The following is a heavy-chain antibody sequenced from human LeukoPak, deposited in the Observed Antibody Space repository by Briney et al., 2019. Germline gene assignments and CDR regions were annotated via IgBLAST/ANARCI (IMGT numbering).Heavy chain of an antibody. J-gene: IGHJ3*02. V-gene: IGHV3-7*01. CDR3: ARAGGTYYGIAFDI. D-gene: IGHD1-26*01. Sequence: GGSLRLSCAASGFTFNNYWMSWVRQAPGKGLEWVANIKQDGSEKYYVASVKGRFTISRDNAKNSLYLQMNSLRAEDTAVYYCARAGGTYYGIAFDIWGQGTMVTVSS. CDR1: GFTFNNYW. CDR2: IKQDGSEK.